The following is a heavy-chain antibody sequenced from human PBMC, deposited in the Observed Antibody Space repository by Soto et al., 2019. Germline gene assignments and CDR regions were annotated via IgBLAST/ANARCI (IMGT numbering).Heavy chain of an antibody. CDR2: IYYSGTT. V-gene: IGHV4-39*01. Sequence: QLQLQESGPGLVKPSETLSLTCTVSGDSIRRSSYYWGWIRQPPGRGLEWIGSIYYSGTTYYNPSLKSRVTVSLDTSKNQFSLNLSSVTASDTAVYYCAGPTNLKVVLGNYGMDVWGQGTTVTVSS. CDR3: AGPTNLKVVLGNYGMDV. CDR1: GDSIRRSSYY. J-gene: IGHJ6*02. D-gene: IGHD3-22*01.